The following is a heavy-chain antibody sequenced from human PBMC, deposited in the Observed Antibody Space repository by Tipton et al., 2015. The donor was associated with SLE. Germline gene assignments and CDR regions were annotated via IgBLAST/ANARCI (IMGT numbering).Heavy chain of an antibody. J-gene: IGHJ6*02. V-gene: IGHV4-31*03. CDR2: ISDRGTT. CDR3: ARQRLRLLSPLDA. Sequence: TLSLTCSVSGGPIRYGGYYWNYIRQFPGKGLEWIGHISDRGTTYYNPSLQSRVTISSDTSKNQFSLKLTSVTAADTAVYYCARQRLRLLSPLDAWGQGTTVTVS. CDR1: GGPIRYGGYY. D-gene: IGHD3-10*01.